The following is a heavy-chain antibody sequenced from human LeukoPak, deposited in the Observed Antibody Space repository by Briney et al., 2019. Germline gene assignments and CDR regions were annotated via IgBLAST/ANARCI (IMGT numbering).Heavy chain of an antibody. J-gene: IGHJ4*02. CDR1: GFTLSSYW. CDR3: ASPLITIFGVVTDY. Sequence: GGSLRLSCAASGFTLSSYWMMWVRQAPGKGLERVANIKQEGSEKYYVDSVKGRFTISRDNAKTSLYLQMNSLRAEDTAVYSCASPLITIFGVVTDYWGQGTLVTVSS. CDR2: IKQEGSEK. D-gene: IGHD3-3*01. V-gene: IGHV3-7*01.